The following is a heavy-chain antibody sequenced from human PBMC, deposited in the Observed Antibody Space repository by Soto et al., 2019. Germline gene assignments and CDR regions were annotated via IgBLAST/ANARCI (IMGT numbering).Heavy chain of an antibody. V-gene: IGHV4-39*01. J-gene: IGHJ4*02. CDR3: ANVPTRVGATSGGFDY. CDR1: GGSISSSSYY. CDR2: IYYSGST. D-gene: IGHD1-26*01. Sequence: SETLSLTCTVSGGSISSSSYYWGWIRQPPGKGLEWIGSIYYSGSTYYNPSLESRVTISVDTSKNQFSLKLSSVTAADTAVYYCANVPTRVGATSGGFDYWGQGTLVTVSS.